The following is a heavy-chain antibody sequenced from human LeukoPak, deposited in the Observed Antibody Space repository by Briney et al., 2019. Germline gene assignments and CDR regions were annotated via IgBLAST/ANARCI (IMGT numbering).Heavy chain of an antibody. D-gene: IGHD1-26*01. CDR1: GGSISSYC. J-gene: IGHJ4*02. CDR3: ARHRGSYRAFDY. Sequence: SETLSLICTVSGGSISSYCWSWIRQPPGKGLEWIGYIYYSGSTNYNPSLKSRVTISVDTSKNQFSLKLNSVTAADTAVYYCARHRGSYRAFDYWGQGTLVTVSS. V-gene: IGHV4-59*08. CDR2: IYYSGST.